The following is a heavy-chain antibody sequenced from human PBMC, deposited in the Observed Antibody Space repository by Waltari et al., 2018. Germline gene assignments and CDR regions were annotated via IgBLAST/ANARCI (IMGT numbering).Heavy chain of an antibody. V-gene: IGHV4-61*09. CDR3: ARGGIVVVPAAMDYGMDV. J-gene: IGHJ6*02. Sequence: QVQLQESGPGLVKPSQTLSLTCTVSGGSISSGSYYWSWIRQPAGKGLEWIGYIYTSGSTNYNPSLKSRVTISVDTSKNQFSLKLSSVTAADTAVYYCARGGIVVVPAAMDYGMDVWGQGTTVTVSS. CDR2: IYTSGST. D-gene: IGHD2-2*01. CDR1: GGSISSGSYY.